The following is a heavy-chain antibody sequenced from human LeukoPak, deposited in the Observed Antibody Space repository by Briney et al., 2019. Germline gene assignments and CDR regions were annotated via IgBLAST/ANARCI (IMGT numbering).Heavy chain of an antibody. Sequence: PGGSLRLSCAASGFTFSDYGMHWVRQAPGKGLERVALISYDGGNKFYADSVRDRFTISRDNSKNTLFLQMNSLRIEDTAVYYCAKVFEVRGARRPKDYWGQGTLVIVSS. CDR3: AKVFEVRGARRPKDY. CDR1: GFTFSDYG. J-gene: IGHJ4*02. D-gene: IGHD3-10*01. CDR2: ISYDGGNK. V-gene: IGHV3-30*18.